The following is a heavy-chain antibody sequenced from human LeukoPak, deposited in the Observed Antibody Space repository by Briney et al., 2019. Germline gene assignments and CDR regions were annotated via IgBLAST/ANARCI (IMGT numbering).Heavy chain of an antibody. V-gene: IGHV3-30*18. CDR3: AKDLKYCSSTSCYRRLDY. CDR1: GFTFSSYG. Sequence: GGSLRLSCAASGFTFSSYGMHWVRQAPGKGLEWVAVISYDGSNKYYADSVKGRFTISRDNSKNTLYLQMNSLRAEDTAVYYCAKDLKYCSSTSCYRRLDYWGQGTLVTVSS. J-gene: IGHJ4*02. D-gene: IGHD2-2*02. CDR2: ISYDGSNK.